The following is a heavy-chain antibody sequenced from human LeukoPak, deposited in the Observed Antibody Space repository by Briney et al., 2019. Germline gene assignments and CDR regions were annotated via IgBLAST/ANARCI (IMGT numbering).Heavy chain of an antibody. CDR1: GFTFSSYT. CDR2: ISYDGSNK. V-gene: IGHV3-30*04. J-gene: IGHJ4*02. CDR3: ARPRYSSGWSDFDY. Sequence: PGRSLRLSCAASGFTFSSYTMHWVRQAPGKGLGWVAVISYDGSNKYYADSVKGRFTISRDNSKNTLYLQMNSLRAEDTAIYYCARPRYSSGWSDFDYWGQGTLATVSS. D-gene: IGHD6-19*01.